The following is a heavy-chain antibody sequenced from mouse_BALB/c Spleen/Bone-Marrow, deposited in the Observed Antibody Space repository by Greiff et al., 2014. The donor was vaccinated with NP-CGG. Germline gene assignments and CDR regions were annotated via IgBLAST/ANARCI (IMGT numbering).Heavy chain of an antibody. CDR3: ARGTRATYY. CDR2: INPNNGDT. V-gene: IGHV1-18*01. Sequence: EVQLQQSGPELVKPGASVKMSCKASGYTFTDYYMKWVKQNHGKSLEWIGDINPNNGDTFYNQKFKAKATLTVDKSSSTAYLQVNSLTSEDPAVYYCARGTRATYYWGQGTLVTVSA. J-gene: IGHJ3*01. D-gene: IGHD3-1*01. CDR1: GYTFTDYY.